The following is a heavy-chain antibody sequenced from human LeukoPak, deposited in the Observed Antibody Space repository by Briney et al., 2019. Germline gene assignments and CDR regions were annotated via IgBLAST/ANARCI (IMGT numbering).Heavy chain of an antibody. CDR1: GFTFSSYS. CDR2: ISSSSSYI. J-gene: IGHJ4*02. Sequence: GGSLRLSCAASGFTFSSYSMNWVRQAPGKGLEWVSSISSSSSYINYADSVKGRFTISRDNAKNSLYLQMNGLRAEDTAVYYCARVAGHCSSTSCFFDYWGQGTLVTVSS. V-gene: IGHV3-21*01. CDR3: ARVAGHCSSTSCFFDY. D-gene: IGHD2-2*01.